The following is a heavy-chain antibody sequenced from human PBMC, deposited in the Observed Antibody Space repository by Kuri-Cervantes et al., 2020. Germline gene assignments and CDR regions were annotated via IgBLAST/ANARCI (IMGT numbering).Heavy chain of an antibody. V-gene: IGHV3-11*04. D-gene: IGHD3-16*02. CDR1: GFTFSDYY. Sequence: GGSLRLSCAATGFTFSDYYMSWIRQAPGKGLEWVSYISSSGSTIYYADSVKGRSTISRDNTKNSLYLQMNSLRAEDTAVYYCATSHRYIFDYWGQGTLVTVSS. J-gene: IGHJ4*02. CDR3: ATSHRYIFDY. CDR2: ISSSGSTI.